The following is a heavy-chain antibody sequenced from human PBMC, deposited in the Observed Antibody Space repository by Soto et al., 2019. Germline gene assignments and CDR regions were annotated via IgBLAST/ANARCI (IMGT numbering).Heavy chain of an antibody. CDR2: IGRSGETI. J-gene: IGHJ4*01. CDR3: AKDLYSGTSHPDY. V-gene: IGHV3-48*03. Sequence: LRLSFVGSGFTFSSFEMNWVRQTPGKGLEWLSYIGRSGETIYYADSVKGRFTISRDNSKNTLYVEMSSLRAEDTAVYYCAKDLYSGTSHPDYWGHGTLVTVSS. CDR1: GFTFSSFE. D-gene: IGHD1-26*01.